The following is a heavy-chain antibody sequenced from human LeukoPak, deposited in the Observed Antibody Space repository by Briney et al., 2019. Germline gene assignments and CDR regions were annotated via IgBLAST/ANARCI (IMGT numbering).Heavy chain of an antibody. CDR3: ARDSYYGGNSNYYYYMDV. CDR2: INHSGST. Sequence: PSGTLSLTCSVSGDDISSSNWWTWVRQPPQKGLEWIGEINHSGSTNYNPSLKSRVTISVDTSKNQFSLKLSSVTAADTAVYYCARDSYYGGNSNYYYYMDVWGKGTTVTVSS. D-gene: IGHD4-23*01. V-gene: IGHV4-4*02. J-gene: IGHJ6*03. CDR1: GDDISSSNW.